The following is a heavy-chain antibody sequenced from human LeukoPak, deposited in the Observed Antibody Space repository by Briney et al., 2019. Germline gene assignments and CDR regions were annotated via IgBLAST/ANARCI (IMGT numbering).Heavy chain of an antibody. J-gene: IGHJ3*02. D-gene: IGHD3-10*01. V-gene: IGHV3-30*02. CDR2: IRYDGSNK. CDR1: GFTFSSYG. Sequence: GGSLRLSCAASGFTFSSYGMHWVRQAPGKGLEWVAFIRYDGSNKYYADSVRGRFTISRDNSKNTLYLQMNSLRAEDTTVYYCANTLGVRDAFDIWGQGTMVTVSS. CDR3: ANTLGVRDAFDI.